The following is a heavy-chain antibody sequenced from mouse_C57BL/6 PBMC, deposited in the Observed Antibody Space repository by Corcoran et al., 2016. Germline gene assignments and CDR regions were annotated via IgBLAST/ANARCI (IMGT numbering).Heavy chain of an antibody. V-gene: IGHV1-19*01. CDR2: INPYNGGT. J-gene: IGHJ2*01. Sequence: EVQLQQSGPVLVKPGASVKMSCKASGYTFTDYYMNWVKQSHGKSLEWLGVINPYNGGTSYNQKFKGKDTLTVDKSSSTAYMELNSLKSEDSAVYYCASNNGYGHTCDYWGQGTTLTVSS. D-gene: IGHD1-2*01. CDR1: GYTFTDYY. CDR3: ASNNGYGHTCDY.